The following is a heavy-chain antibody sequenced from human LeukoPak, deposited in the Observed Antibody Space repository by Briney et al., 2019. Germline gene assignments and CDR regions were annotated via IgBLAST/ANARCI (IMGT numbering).Heavy chain of an antibody. J-gene: IGHJ5*02. Sequence: ASVKVSCKGSGYTFTSYDINWVRQATGQGLEWMGWMNPNSGNTGYAQKFQGRVTMTRNTSISTAYMELSSLRSEDTAVYYCARVPKGYCSSTSCFAPSNWFDPWGQGTLVTVSS. CDR3: ARVPKGYCSSTSCFAPSNWFDP. CDR1: GYTFTSYD. V-gene: IGHV1-8*01. D-gene: IGHD2-2*01. CDR2: MNPNSGNT.